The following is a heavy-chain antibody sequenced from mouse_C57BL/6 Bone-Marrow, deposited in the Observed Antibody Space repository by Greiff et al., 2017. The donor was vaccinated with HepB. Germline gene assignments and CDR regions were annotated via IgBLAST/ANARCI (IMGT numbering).Heavy chain of an antibody. Sequence: VQLKEPGPELVKPGASVKIPCKASGYTFTDYNMDWVKQSHGKSLEWIGDINPNNGGTIYNQKFKGKATLTVDKSSSTAYMELRSLTSEDTAVYYCARLIRGYFDVWGTGTTVTVSS. D-gene: IGHD2-4*01. J-gene: IGHJ1*03. CDR2: INPNNGGT. CDR1: GYTFTDYN. V-gene: IGHV1-18*01. CDR3: ARLIRGYFDV.